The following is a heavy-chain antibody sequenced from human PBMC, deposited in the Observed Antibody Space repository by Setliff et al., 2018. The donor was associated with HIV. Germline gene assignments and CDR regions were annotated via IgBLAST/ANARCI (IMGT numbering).Heavy chain of an antibody. D-gene: IGHD2-21*02. J-gene: IGHJ2*01. Sequence: SETLSLTCVISGGSMGSHYWSWIRQSPGKGLEWIGNIHYTGISDINPSLKRRATIPLDRPKIQFSLKLSSVTAADTAVYYCARDVGLCGVDCWPYFYFDLWGRGNLVTVSS. CDR3: ARDVGLCGVDCWPYFYFDL. V-gene: IGHV4-59*11. CDR1: GGSMGSHY. CDR2: IHYTGIS.